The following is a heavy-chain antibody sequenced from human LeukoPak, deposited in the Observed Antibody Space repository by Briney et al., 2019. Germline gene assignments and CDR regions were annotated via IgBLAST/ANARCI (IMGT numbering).Heavy chain of an antibody. CDR1: GFTFDDYG. J-gene: IGHJ6*03. Sequence: GGSLRLSCAASGFTFDDYGMSWVRQAPGKGLEWVSGINWNGGSRGYADSVKGRFTISGDNAKNSLYLQMNSLRAEDTALYYCARAVTTVTEYYYYYMDVWGKGTTVTVSS. CDR2: INWNGGSR. CDR3: ARAVTTVTEYYYYYMDV. V-gene: IGHV3-20*04. D-gene: IGHD4-11*01.